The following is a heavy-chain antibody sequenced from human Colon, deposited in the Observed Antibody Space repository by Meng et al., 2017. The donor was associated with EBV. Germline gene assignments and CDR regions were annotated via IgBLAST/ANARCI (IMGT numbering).Heavy chain of an antibody. V-gene: IGHV4-34*01. Sequence: QVQLQQWGAGLLKPSETLSLSCAVYGGSFRGYYWTWIRQPPGKGLEWVAEINYSGNTNYSPSLKSRVTMSIDTSKNQFSLKLTSVTAADTAVYYCARQYGDYASYWFDPWGQGTLVTVYS. CDR1: GGSFRGYY. CDR3: ARQYGDYASYWFDP. CDR2: INYSGNT. J-gene: IGHJ5*02. D-gene: IGHD4-17*01.